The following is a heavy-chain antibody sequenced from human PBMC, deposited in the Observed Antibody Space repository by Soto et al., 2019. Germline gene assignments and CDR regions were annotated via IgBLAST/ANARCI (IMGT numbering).Heavy chain of an antibody. CDR2: IFDTGKT. V-gene: IGHV4-30-2*01. J-gene: IGHJ2*01. Sequence: QVQLQESGSGLVKPSQTLSLPCAVSGGSLRTGGCSWSGVRLPPGRALGWIGYIFDTGKTYYRASLKTGVTMSGDRAHNQFSLRLESVTAAYTAIYFCACLDGYNRYFVLWGLGTPVTVS. CDR3: ACLDGYNRYFVL. CDR1: GGSLRTGGCS. D-gene: IGHD5-12*01.